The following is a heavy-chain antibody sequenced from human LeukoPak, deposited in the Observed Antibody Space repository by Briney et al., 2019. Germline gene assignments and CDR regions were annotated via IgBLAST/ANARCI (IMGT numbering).Heavy chain of an antibody. D-gene: IGHD3-9*01. CDR1: GYTFNSHY. CDR2: MNANRVNT. CDR3: ARMARDDFDWLLGDYMDV. V-gene: IGHV1-8*01. J-gene: IGHJ6*03. Sequence: ASDTVPCKDSGYTFNSHYINRVRQDTRQAREWVGWMNANRVNTGYAQKFQGRVTMTRNTSISTAYMELSSLRSEDTAVYYCARMARDDFDWLLGDYMDVWGKGTTVTVSS.